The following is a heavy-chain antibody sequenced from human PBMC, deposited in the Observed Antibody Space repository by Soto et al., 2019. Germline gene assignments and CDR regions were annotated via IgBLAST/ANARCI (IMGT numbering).Heavy chain of an antibody. D-gene: IGHD3-3*01. CDR3: ATAKNYDRFPFIYCLDI. J-gene: IGHJ6*02. CDR2: VSGSGTST. V-gene: IGHV3-23*01. Sequence: GGSLRLSCAASGSTISSYAMTWVRQAPGKGLEWVSGVSGSGTSTYYADSVKGRFTISRDNSKNTVCLQMNSLRANDTAVYFCATAKNYDRFPFIYCLDILDPGTSVAVSS. CDR1: GSTISSYA.